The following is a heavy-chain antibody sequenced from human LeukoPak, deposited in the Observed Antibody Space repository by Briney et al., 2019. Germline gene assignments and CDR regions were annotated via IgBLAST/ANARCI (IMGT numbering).Heavy chain of an antibody. V-gene: IGHV4-34*01. D-gene: IGHD6-13*01. CDR2: INHSGST. CDR1: GGSFSGYY. J-gene: IGHJ6*03. CDR3: ARAPGTYYYYYYYMDV. Sequence: SETLSLTCAVYGGSFSGYYWSWIRQPPGKGLEWIGEINHSGSTNYNPSLKSRVTISVDTSKNQFSLKLSSVTAADTAVYYCARAPGTYYYYYYYMDVWGKGTTVTVSS.